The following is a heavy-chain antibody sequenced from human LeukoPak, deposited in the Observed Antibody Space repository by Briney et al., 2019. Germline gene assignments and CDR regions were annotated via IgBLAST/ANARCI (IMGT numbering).Heavy chain of an antibody. V-gene: IGHV1-8*03. CDR2: MNPNSGNT. J-gene: IGHJ4*02. CDR1: GYTFASYD. Sequence: ASVKVSCKASGYTFASYDINWVRQATGQGLEWMGWMNPNSGNTGYAQKFQGRVTITRNTSISTAYRELSSLRSEDTAVYYCARGRTLSGYSSSLGYWGQGTLVTVSS. CDR3: ARGRTLSGYSSSLGY. D-gene: IGHD6-13*01.